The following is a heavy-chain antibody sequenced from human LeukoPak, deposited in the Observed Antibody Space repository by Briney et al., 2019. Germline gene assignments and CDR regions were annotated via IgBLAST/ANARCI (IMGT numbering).Heavy chain of an antibody. D-gene: IGHD2-15*01. CDR1: GGSFSGYY. CDR3: ARGGCSGGSCYSV. J-gene: IGHJ4*02. Sequence: SETLSLTCAVYGGSFSGYYWSWIRQPPGKGLEWIGEINHSGSTNYNPSLKSRVTISVDTSKNQFSPKLSSVTAADTAVYYCARGGCSGGSCYSVWGQGTLVTVSS. V-gene: IGHV4-34*01. CDR2: INHSGST.